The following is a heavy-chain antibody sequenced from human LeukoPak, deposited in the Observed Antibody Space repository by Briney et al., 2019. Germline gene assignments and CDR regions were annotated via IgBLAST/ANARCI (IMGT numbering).Heavy chain of an antibody. J-gene: IGHJ4*02. Sequence: SETLSLTCTVSGGSIRSGDYSWNWIRQHPGKGLEWIGYIYYSGSTYYNPSLKSRVTISVDTSKNQFSLKLSSVTAADTAVYYCARVVAAAGTSDYWGQGTLVTVSS. D-gene: IGHD6-13*01. CDR2: IYYSGST. V-gene: IGHV4-31*03. CDR3: ARVVAAAGTSDY. CDR1: GGSIRSGDYS.